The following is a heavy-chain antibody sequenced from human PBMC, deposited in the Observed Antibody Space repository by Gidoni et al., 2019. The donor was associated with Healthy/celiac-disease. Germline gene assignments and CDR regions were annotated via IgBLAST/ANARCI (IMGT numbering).Heavy chain of an antibody. CDR2: INHSGST. CDR3: AIHPEIEYDRTDY. D-gene: IGHD3-3*01. CDR1: GGSFSGYY. Sequence: QVQLQQWGAGLLKPSETLSLTCAVYGGSFSGYYWSWIRQPPGKGLEWIGEINHSGSTNYDPSLKSRVTISVDTSKNQFSLKLSSVTAADTAVYYCAIHPEIEYDRTDYWGQGTLVTVSS. V-gene: IGHV4-34*01. J-gene: IGHJ4*02.